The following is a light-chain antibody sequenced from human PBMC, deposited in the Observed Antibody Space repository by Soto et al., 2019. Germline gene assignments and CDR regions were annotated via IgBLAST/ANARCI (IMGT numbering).Light chain of an antibody. CDR2: GAS. Sequence: DIQMTQSPPSLFASVGDRVTIACRARQTISTYLNWYQQKPGKAPKLLIFGASTLQSGVPSRFSGSGSGTEFILTISSLQREDFATYYSQQTSDSPPTFGQGTKVDSK. J-gene: IGKJ1*01. CDR3: QQTSDSPPT. CDR1: QTISTY. V-gene: IGKV1-39*01.